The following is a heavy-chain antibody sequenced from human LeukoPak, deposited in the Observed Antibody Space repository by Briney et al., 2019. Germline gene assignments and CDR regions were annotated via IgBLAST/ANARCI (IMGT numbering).Heavy chain of an antibody. Sequence: PGGSLRLSCVGSGFSFGAHAMHWVRQIPGKGLEWVAVTSFDSRSKHYADSVEGRFTISRDNPKKTLYLQMSDLREEDTAMYFCARGNHIHGDQSLDTWGQGTLLTVSS. CDR1: GFSFGAHA. CDR3: ARGNHIHGDQSLDT. V-gene: IGHV3-30*04. J-gene: IGHJ5*02. D-gene: IGHD2-21*01. CDR2: TSFDSRSK.